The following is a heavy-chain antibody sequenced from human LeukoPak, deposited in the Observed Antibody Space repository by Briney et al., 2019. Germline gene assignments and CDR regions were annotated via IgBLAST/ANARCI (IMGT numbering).Heavy chain of an antibody. CDR2: FSGGP. CDR3: ATGGGPF. Sequence: SQTLSLTCTVSGGSISSGSYYWNWIRQAAGKGLEWIGRFSGGPNYNPSLKSRVTMSLDTSKNQFFLKVSSVTAADTAVYFCATGGGPFWGQGILVTVSS. V-gene: IGHV4-61*02. D-gene: IGHD3-16*01. CDR1: GGSISSGSYY. J-gene: IGHJ4*02.